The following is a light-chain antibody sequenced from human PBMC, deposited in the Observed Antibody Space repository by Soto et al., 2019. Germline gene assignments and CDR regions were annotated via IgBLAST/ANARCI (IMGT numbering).Light chain of an antibody. CDR2: GAS. J-gene: IGKJ2*01. V-gene: IGKV3-20*01. Sequence: EIVLTQSPGTLSLSPGERATLSCRASQSVSSSYLAWYQQKPGQAPRLLIYGASSRATGIPDRFSGSGSGTDFNLTSSRLEPEDFAVYYCQQYGSSPPYTFGEGTKLEIK. CDR1: QSVSSSY. CDR3: QQYGSSPPYT.